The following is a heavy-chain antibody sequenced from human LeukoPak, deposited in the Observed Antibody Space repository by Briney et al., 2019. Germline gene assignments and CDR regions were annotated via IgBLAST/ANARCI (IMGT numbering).Heavy chain of an antibody. CDR3: AKDFYIAVAGTTRMDV. D-gene: IGHD6-19*01. CDR2: ISGSGGST. V-gene: IGHV3-23*01. Sequence: PGGSLRLSCAASGFTFSSYAMSWVRQAPGKGLEWVSAISGSGGSTYYADSVKGRFTISRDNSKNTLYLQMNSLRAEDTAVYYCAKDFYIAVAGTTRMDVWGKGTTVTVSS. CDR1: GFTFSSYA. J-gene: IGHJ6*03.